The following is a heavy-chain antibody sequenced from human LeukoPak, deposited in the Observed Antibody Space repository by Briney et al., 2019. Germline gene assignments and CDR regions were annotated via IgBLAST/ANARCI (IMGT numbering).Heavy chain of an antibody. CDR3: ARDSAYDSSGYRKPFDY. J-gene: IGHJ4*02. CDR2: ISSSGSTI. CDR1: GFTFSDYY. Sequence: GGSLRLSCAASGFTFSDYYMSWIRQAPGKGLEWVSYISSSGSTIYYADSVKGRFTISRDNAKNSLYLQMNSLRAEDTAVYYCARDSAYDSSGYRKPFDYWGQGTLVTVSS. D-gene: IGHD3-22*01. V-gene: IGHV3-11*04.